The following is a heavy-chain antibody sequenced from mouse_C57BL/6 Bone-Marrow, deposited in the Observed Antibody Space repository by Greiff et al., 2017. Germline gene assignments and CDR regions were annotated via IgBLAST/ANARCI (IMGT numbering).Heavy chain of an antibody. CDR2: INPSSGYT. V-gene: IGHV1-4*01. D-gene: IGHD1-1*01. Sequence: VHLVESGAELARPGASVKMSCKASGYTFTSYTMHWVKQRPGQGLEWIGYINPSSGYTKYNQKFKDKATLTADKSSSTAYMQLSRLTSEDSAVYYCARLYYYGSSPHYFDYWGQGTTLTVSS. CDR3: ARLYYYGSSPHYFDY. J-gene: IGHJ2*01. CDR1: GYTFTSYT.